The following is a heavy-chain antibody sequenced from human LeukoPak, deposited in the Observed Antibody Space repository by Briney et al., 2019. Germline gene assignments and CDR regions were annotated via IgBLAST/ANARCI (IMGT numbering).Heavy chain of an antibody. J-gene: IGHJ5*02. CDR3: AKSPGIDAA. CDR1: GFTFSTYS. V-gene: IGHV3-48*02. D-gene: IGHD6-13*01. CDR2: ISSSTGTV. Sequence: PGGSLRLSCAASGFTFSTYSMNWVRQAPGKGLEWVSYISSSTGTVYYADSVKGRFTISRNNAKNSLYLQMNSLRDEDTAMYYCAKSPGIDAAWGQGTLVTVSS.